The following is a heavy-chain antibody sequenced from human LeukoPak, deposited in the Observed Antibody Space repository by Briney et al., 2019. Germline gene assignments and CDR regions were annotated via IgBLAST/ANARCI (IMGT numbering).Heavy chain of an antibody. Sequence: SVKVSCKASGGTFSSYAVSWVRQAPGQGLEWMGGIIPIFGTANYAQKFQGRVTITADESTSTAYMELSSLRSEDMAVYYCARDSRSGSSGWYKTYYFDYWGQGTLVTVSS. CDR1: GGTFSSYA. J-gene: IGHJ4*02. V-gene: IGHV1-69*13. CDR3: ARDSRSGSSGWYKTYYFDY. CDR2: IIPIFGTA. D-gene: IGHD6-19*01.